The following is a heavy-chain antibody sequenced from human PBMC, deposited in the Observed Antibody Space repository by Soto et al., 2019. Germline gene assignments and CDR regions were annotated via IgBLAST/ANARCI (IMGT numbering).Heavy chain of an antibody. CDR3: ARSLWFGELH. D-gene: IGHD3-10*01. Sequence: QITLKESGPTLVKPTQTLTLTCSFSGFSLSTTGVGVGWIRQSLGKALEWLAIIYWDNDKRYSPSLKSRVTITKDTSKNQVVLTVTNMDPVDTGTYYCARSLWFGELHWGQGALVTVSS. V-gene: IGHV2-5*02. CDR2: IYWDNDK. CDR1: GFSLSTTGVG. J-gene: IGHJ4*02.